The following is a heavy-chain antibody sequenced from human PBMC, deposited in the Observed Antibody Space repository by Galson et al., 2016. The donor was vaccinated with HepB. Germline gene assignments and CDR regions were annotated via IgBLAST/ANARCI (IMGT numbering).Heavy chain of an antibody. CDR3: AKRHEYCPPVGCSVDY. J-gene: IGHJ4*02. CDR2: DSMDGRRK. D-gene: IGHD2/OR15-2a*01. Sequence: GKGLEWVAADSMDGRRKFYADSVKGRFTISRDNSNNILFLQMSSLRADDTAVYFCAKRHEYCPPVGCSVDYWGQGTLVSVSS. V-gene: IGHV3-30-3*02.